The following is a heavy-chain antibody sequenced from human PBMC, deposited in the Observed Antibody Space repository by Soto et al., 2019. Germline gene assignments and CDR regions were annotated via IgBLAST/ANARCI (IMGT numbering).Heavy chain of an antibody. Sequence: GGSLRLSCAASGFTFSSYAMSWVRQAPGKGLEWVSGISGSGGTTYYADSVKGRFTISRDNSKNTLFLQMNSLRAEDTAVYYCARDYGSGSYSGFDYWGQGTLVTVSS. D-gene: IGHD3-10*01. V-gene: IGHV3-23*01. CDR3: ARDYGSGSYSGFDY. CDR2: ISGSGGTT. CDR1: GFTFSSYA. J-gene: IGHJ4*02.